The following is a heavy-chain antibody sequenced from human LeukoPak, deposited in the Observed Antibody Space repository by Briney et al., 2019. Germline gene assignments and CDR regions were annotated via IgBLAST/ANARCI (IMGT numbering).Heavy chain of an antibody. J-gene: IGHJ4*02. D-gene: IGHD1-26*01. CDR3: ARDHGSYTQLLDY. CDR1: GFTFSSYA. V-gene: IGHV3-30*04. Sequence: GRSLRLSCAASGFTFSSYAMHWVRQAPGKGLEWVAVISYDGSNKYYADSVKGRFTISRDNSKNTLYLQMNSLRAEDTAVYYCARDHGSYTQLLDYWGQGTLVTASS. CDR2: ISYDGSNK.